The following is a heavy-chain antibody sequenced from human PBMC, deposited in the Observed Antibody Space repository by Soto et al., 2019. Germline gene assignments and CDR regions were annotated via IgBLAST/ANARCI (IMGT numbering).Heavy chain of an antibody. CDR3: ARGDYYDSSGSHTGYFDL. CDR1: GGTFSSYA. J-gene: IGHJ2*01. D-gene: IGHD3-22*01. CDR2: IIPIFGTA. Sequence: QVQLVQSGAEVKKPGSSVKVSCKGSGGTFSSYAISWVRQAPGQGLEWMGGIIPIFGTANYAQKFQGRVTITADESTSTAYMELSSLRSEDTAVYYCARGDYYDSSGSHTGYFDLWGRGTLVTVSS. V-gene: IGHV1-69*01.